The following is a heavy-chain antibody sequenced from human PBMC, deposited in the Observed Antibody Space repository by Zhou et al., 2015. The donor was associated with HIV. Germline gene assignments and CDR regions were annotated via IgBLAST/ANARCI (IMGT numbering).Heavy chain of an antibody. CDR1: GFTFSSYD. J-gene: IGHJ4*02. D-gene: IGHD3-22*01. CDR3: ARGGAWPYYYDSSGYYFDY. V-gene: IGHV3-13*01. CDR2: IGTAGDT. Sequence: EVQLFGVGGGLVQPGGSLRLSCAASGFTFSSYDMHWVRQATGKGLEWVSKIGTAGDTYYPGSVKGRFTISRENAKNSLYLQMNSLRAGDTAVYYCARGGAWPYYYDSSGYYFDYWGQGTLVTVSS.